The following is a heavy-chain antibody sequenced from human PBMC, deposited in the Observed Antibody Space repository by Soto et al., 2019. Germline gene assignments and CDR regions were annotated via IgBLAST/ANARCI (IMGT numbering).Heavy chain of an antibody. J-gene: IGHJ4*02. V-gene: IGHV3-30*18. CDR3: AKSDFGTTRYYFDY. Sequence: PGGSLRLSCAASGFTFSSYGMHWVRQAPGKGLEWVAVISYDGSNKYYADSVKGRFTISRDNSKNTLYLQMNSLRAEDTAVYYCAKSDFGTTRYYFDYWGQGTLVTVSS. CDR1: GFTFSSYG. CDR2: ISYDGSNK. D-gene: IGHD1-7*01.